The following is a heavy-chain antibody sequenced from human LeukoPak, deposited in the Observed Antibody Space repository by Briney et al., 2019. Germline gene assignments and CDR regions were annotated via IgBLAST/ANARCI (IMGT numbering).Heavy chain of an antibody. CDR3: ARVAAYYDFWSGYYYYYYMDV. CDR1: GGSISSYY. V-gene: IGHV4-59*01. Sequence: SETLSLTCTVSGGSISSYYWSWVRQPPGKGLEWIGYIYYSGSTNYNPSLKSRVTISVDTSKNQFSLKLSSVTAADTAVYYCARVAAYYDFWSGYYYYYYMDVWGKGTTVTVSS. D-gene: IGHD3-3*01. CDR2: IYYSGST. J-gene: IGHJ6*03.